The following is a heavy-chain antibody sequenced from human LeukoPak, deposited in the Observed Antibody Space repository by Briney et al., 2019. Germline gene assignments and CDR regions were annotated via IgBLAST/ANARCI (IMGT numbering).Heavy chain of an antibody. Sequence: GGSLRLSCAASGFTISSYTMYWIRQAQGKGLEWVSSISGSNSYIFYADSVKGRFTVSRDNAKDSLYLQMNSLRAEDTAVYYCARALTTLTYEGYWGQGTLVTVSS. CDR3: ARALTTLTYEGY. J-gene: IGHJ4*02. D-gene: IGHD1-1*01. V-gene: IGHV3-21*01. CDR1: GFTISSYT. CDR2: ISGSNSYI.